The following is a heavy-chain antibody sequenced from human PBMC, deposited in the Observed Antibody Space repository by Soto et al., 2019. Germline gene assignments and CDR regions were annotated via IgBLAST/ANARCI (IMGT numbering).Heavy chain of an antibody. V-gene: IGHV3-7*01. D-gene: IGHD3-3*01. J-gene: IGHJ6*02. CDR2: IGRDGSEK. Sequence: GGSLRLSCAASGFTFRRYWMTWVRQAPGKGLEWVVNIGRDGSEKFWVDSVEGRFTISRDNDKSSLYLQMSSLRAEDTAVYYCARVGLWSGYYDNSLDVWGQGTTVTVSS. CDR1: GFTFRRYW. CDR3: ARVGLWSGYYDNSLDV.